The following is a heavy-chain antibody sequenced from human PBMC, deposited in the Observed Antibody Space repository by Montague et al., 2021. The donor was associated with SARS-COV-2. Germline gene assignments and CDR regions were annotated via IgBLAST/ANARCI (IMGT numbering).Heavy chain of an antibody. Sequence: SETLSLTCAVYGGSFSGYYWSWIRQPPGKGLEWIGEINHSGSTNYNPSLKSRVTISVDTSKNQFSLKLSSVTAADTAVYYCARVRAVPAAMSILSLGRSYYGIDVWGQGTTVTVSS. CDR1: GGSFSGYY. CDR2: INHSGST. J-gene: IGHJ6*02. D-gene: IGHD2-2*01. V-gene: IGHV4-34*01. CDR3: ARVRAVPAAMSILSLGRSYYGIDV.